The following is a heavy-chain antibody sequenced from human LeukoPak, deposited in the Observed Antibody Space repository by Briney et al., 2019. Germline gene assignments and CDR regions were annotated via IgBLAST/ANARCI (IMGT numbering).Heavy chain of an antibody. D-gene: IGHD3-10*01. Sequence: GGSLRLSCAASGFTFSSYGMHWVRQAPGKGLEWVAVISYDGSNKYYADSVKGRFTISRDNSKNTLYLQMNSLRAEDTAVYYCAKDLTAVIWFGELSPYWFDPWGQGTLVTVSS. CDR3: AKDLTAVIWFGELSPYWFDP. V-gene: IGHV3-30*18. CDR1: GFTFSSYG. CDR2: ISYDGSNK. J-gene: IGHJ5*02.